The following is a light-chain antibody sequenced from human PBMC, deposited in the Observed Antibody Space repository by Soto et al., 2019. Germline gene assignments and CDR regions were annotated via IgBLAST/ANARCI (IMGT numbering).Light chain of an antibody. J-gene: IGKJ5*01. CDR3: QQGNTLSIT. CDR2: DAS. Sequence: DIQMTQSPSSVSASVGDRLVISWRASQGIAGRLAWYQQTPGQAPNLLIYDASSLQTGVPSRFSGAGSGTDFTLTISDLQPEDFGTYYCQQGNTLSITFGQGTRLEI. CDR1: QGIAGR. V-gene: IGKV1-12*01.